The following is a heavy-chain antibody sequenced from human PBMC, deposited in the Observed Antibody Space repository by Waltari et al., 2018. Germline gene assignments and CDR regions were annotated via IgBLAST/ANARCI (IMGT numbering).Heavy chain of an antibody. CDR3: ARGGGIDYYDSSGYYRY. CDR2: MNPISGNT. CDR1: GYTFTSYD. V-gene: IGHV1-8*02. D-gene: IGHD3-22*01. Sequence: QVQLVQSGAEVKKPGASVKVSCKASGYTFTSYDINWVRQATGQGLEWMGWMNPISGNTGYAQKFQGRVNRTRNTSVSTAYMELSSLRSEDTAVYYCARGGGIDYYDSSGYYRYWGQGTLVTVSS. J-gene: IGHJ4*02.